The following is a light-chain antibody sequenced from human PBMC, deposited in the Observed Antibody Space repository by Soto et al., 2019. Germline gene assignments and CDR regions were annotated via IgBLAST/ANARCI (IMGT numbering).Light chain of an antibody. J-gene: IGLJ1*01. V-gene: IGLV2-23*02. Sequence: QSVLTQPASVSGSPGQSFTISCTGNSSDVGGYNFVSWYQQHPGKAPKLMIYEVSKRPSGVSNRFSGSKSGTTASLTISGLQAEDEADYDCCSYAGRSAFDGGVFGTGTKLTVL. CDR3: CSYAGRSAFDGGV. CDR2: EVS. CDR1: SSDVGGYNF.